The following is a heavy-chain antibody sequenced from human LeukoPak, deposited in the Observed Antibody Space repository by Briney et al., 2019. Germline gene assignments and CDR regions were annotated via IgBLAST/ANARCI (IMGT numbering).Heavy chain of an antibody. CDR2: IIPIFGTA. CDR3: ARDRRIAAQLDDAFDI. Sequence: SVKVSCKASGGTFSSYAISWVRQAPGQGLEWMGGIIPIFGTANYAQKFQGRVTITTDESTSTAYMELSSLRSEDTAVYYCARDRRIAAQLDDAFDIWGQGTMVTVSS. CDR1: GGTFSSYA. D-gene: IGHD6-13*01. V-gene: IGHV1-69*05. J-gene: IGHJ3*02.